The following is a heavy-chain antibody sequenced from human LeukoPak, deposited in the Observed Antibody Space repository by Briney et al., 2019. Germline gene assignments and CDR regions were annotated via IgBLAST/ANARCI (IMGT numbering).Heavy chain of an antibody. J-gene: IGHJ4*02. CDR1: GGSVSVQY. V-gene: IGHV4-59*02. D-gene: IGHD5-24*01. CDR3: VSDKGWLQFDS. CDR2: INYSGST. Sequence: PSETLSLTCTVSGGSVSVQYWSLVRQRPGKGLEWIGCINYSGSTSSNPSLKGRVTMSVDTSKNQFSLKLSSVTAADTAVYYCVSDKGWLQFDSWGQGTLVSVSS.